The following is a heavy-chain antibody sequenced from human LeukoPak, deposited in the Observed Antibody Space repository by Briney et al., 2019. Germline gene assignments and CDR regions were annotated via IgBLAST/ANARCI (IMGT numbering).Heavy chain of an antibody. CDR1: GFTFSNHG. Sequence: GGSLRLSCATSGFTFSNHGMHWVRQAPGKGLEWVAVIWYDGSNKYYADSVKGRFTISRDNSKKTLYLQMNSPRAEDTAVYYCARDRQSTFMGVWGQGTTVTVSS. J-gene: IGHJ6*02. CDR2: IWYDGSNK. D-gene: IGHD3-16*01. CDR3: ARDRQSTFMGV. V-gene: IGHV3-33*01.